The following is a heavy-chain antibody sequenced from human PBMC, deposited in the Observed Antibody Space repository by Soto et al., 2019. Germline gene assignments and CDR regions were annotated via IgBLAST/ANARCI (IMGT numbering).Heavy chain of an antibody. CDR2: ITWSSGSI. V-gene: IGHV3-9*01. D-gene: IGHD3-3*01. Sequence: GGSLRLSCAASGLTFDDYAMHWVRQGPGKGLEWVSGITWSSGSIAYADSVKGRFTISRDNAKNSLYLQMNSLRAEDTALYYCAKSSGYYGGALDYWGQGTLVTVSS. CDR3: AKSSGYYGGALDY. J-gene: IGHJ4*02. CDR1: GLTFDDYA.